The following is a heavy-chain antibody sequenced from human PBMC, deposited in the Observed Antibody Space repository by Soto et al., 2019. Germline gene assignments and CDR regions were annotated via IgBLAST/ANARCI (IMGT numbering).Heavy chain of an antibody. D-gene: IGHD3-16*01. J-gene: IGHJ6*03. CDR2: INSDGSST. CDR1: GFTFSSYW. Sequence: GGSLRLSCAASGFTFSSYWMHWVRQAPGTGLVWVSRINSDGSSTSYADSVKGRFTISRDNAKNTLYLQMNSLRAGDTAVYYCARASRGGKDYYYYDMDGWGKGTTVAFS. CDR3: ARASRGGKDYYYYDMDG. V-gene: IGHV3-74*01.